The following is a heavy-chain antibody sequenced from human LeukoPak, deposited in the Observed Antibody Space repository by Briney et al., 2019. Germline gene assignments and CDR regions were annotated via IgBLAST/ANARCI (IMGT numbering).Heavy chain of an antibody. CDR3: ARADPNASGYFYRFNWFDP. CDR2: IYSSGST. V-gene: IGHV4-59*01. J-gene: IGHJ5*02. D-gene: IGHD3-10*01. Sequence: SETLSLTCTVSGGSISSYYWNWVRQPPGKGLEWIGNIYSSGSTDYNPSLKSRVTISLDTSKFQFSLRLDSVTAADTAVYYCARADPNASGYFYRFNWFDPWGQGTLVTVSS. CDR1: GGSISSYY.